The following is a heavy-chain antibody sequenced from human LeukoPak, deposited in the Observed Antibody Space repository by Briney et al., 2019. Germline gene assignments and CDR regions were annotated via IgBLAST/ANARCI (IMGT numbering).Heavy chain of an antibody. V-gene: IGHV1-69*17. Sequence: ASVTVSCKASGGTFINYAISWVRQAPGQGGEWMGGIIPIFGIANYAQKFQGRVTITADKSTSTAYMELSSLSSEDTAVYYGAREWSGLSSIAARPSWFDPWGQGTLVTVSS. CDR2: IIPIFGIA. D-gene: IGHD6-6*01. CDR3: AREWSGLSSIAARPSWFDP. CDR1: GGTFINYA. J-gene: IGHJ5*02.